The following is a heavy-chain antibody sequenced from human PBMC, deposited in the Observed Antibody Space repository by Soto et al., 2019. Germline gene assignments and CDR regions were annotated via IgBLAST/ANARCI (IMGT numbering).Heavy chain of an antibody. CDR1: GYIFTNYA. CDR3: ARGSVSFDS. V-gene: IGHV1-3*01. J-gene: IGHJ4*02. CDR2: INAGDGNT. D-gene: IGHD3-10*01. Sequence: QVHLVQSGAEVQKPGASVNVSCKASGYIFTNYAIHWVRQAPGQRLEWMGRINAGDGNTRYSQNFQDRVNITRDTSASTAYMQLSSLTSEDSTLYFCARGSVSFDSWGQGTLVTVSS.